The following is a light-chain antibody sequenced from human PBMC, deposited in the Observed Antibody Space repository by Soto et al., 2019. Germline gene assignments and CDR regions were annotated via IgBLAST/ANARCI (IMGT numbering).Light chain of an antibody. Sequence: DIQMTQSPSTLSASVGDRVTITCRASQSISSWLAWYQQKPGKAPKLLIYKASSLESGDPSRFSGSGSGTEFTLTISSLQPDDFATYYCQQYNSYSPVTFGQGTKVDI. CDR3: QQYNSYSPVT. V-gene: IGKV1-5*03. CDR2: KAS. J-gene: IGKJ1*01. CDR1: QSISSW.